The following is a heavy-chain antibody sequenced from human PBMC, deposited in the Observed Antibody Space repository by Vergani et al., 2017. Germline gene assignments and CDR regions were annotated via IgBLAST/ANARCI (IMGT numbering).Heavy chain of an antibody. V-gene: IGHV3-48*01. CDR3: AREGYHNSVWYLGWFVP. CDR2: ISSSSSTI. D-gene: IGHD6-19*01. Sequence: EVQLVESGGGLVQPGGSLRLSCAASGFTFSSYSMNWVRQAPGKGLEWVSYISSSSSTIYYADSVKGRFTSSRDNAKNSLYLQMNSLRAEDTAVYYCAREGYHNSVWYLGWFVPWGQGTLVTVSS. J-gene: IGHJ5*02. CDR1: GFTFSSYS.